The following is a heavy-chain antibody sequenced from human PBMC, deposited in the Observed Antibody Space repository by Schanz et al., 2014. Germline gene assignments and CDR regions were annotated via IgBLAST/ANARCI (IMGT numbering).Heavy chain of an antibody. CDR2: INTGGDST. V-gene: IGHV3-23*01. CDR1: GFSLDIFA. J-gene: IGHJ5*02. CDR3: ARWLLIRGVILES. D-gene: IGHD3-10*01. Sequence: EVHLLESGGGLVEPGGSLRLSCATSGFSLDIFAVSWVRQAPGKGLEWVSSINTGGDSTYYADSVKGRFTISRDNSRDTVYLKMNSLRADDTAKYDCARWLLIRGVILESWGEGT.